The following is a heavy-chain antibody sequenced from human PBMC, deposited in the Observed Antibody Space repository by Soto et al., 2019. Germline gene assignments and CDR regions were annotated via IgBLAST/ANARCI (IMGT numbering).Heavy chain of an antibody. CDR3: ARARYCSGGSCYSGYYGMDV. D-gene: IGHD2-15*01. V-gene: IGHV1-69*06. J-gene: IGHJ6*02. CDR1: GGTFSSYA. Sequence: QVQLVQSGAEVKKPGSSVKVSCKASGGTFSSYAISWVRQAPGQGLEWMGGVIPIFGTANYAQKFQGRVTISADKSRSTDYMELSSLRSEDTAVYYCARARYCSGGSCYSGYYGMDVWGPGTTVNVSS. CDR2: VIPIFGTA.